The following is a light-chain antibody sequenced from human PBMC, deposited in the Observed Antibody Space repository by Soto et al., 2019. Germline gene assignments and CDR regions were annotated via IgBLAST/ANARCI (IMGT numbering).Light chain of an antibody. CDR1: SSDVGGYDY. CDR2: EVS. J-gene: IGLJ1*01. Sequence: QSVLTQPASVSGSRGQSITISGTGTSSDVGGYDYVSWYQLHPGKAPKLMVFEVSNRPSGVSYRFSGSKSGNTASLTISGLQAEDEADYFCSSYSISTAYLFGTGTKVTVL. CDR3: SSYSISTAYL. V-gene: IGLV2-14*01.